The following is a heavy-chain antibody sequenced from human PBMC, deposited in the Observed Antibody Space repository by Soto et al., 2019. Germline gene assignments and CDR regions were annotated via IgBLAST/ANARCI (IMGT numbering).Heavy chain of an antibody. CDR3: ARQFTIFGVVPLNWFDP. J-gene: IGHJ5*02. D-gene: IGHD3-3*01. CDR1: GYSFTSYW. V-gene: IGHV5-51*01. CDR2: IYPGDSDT. Sequence: EVQLVQSGAEVKKPGESLKISCKGSGYSFTSYWIGWVRQMPGKGLEWMGIIYPGDSDTRYSPSFQGQVTISADKSISTAYLQWSSLKASDTAMYYCARQFTIFGVVPLNWFDPWGQGTLVTVSS.